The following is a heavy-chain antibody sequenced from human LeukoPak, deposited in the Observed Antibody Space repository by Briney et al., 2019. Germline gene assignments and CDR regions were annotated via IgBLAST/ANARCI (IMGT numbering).Heavy chain of an antibody. J-gene: IGHJ6*02. CDR3: ARRDSSGYYHYYYYGMDV. V-gene: IGHV4-4*02. CDR2: IYHSGST. D-gene: IGHD3-22*01. Sequence: PSGTLSLTCAVSGGSISSSNWWSWVRQPPGKGLEWIGEIYHSGSTNYNPSLKSRVTISVDKSKNQFSLKLSSVTAADTAVYYCARRDSSGYYHYYYYGMDVWGQGTTVTVS. CDR1: GGSISSSNW.